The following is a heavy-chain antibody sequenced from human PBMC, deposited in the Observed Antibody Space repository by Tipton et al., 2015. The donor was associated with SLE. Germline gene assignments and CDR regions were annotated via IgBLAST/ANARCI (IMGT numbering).Heavy chain of an antibody. CDR1: GFDFNTHS. V-gene: IGHV3-48*04. CDR3: ARDPSGSRLDY. J-gene: IGHJ4*02. Sequence: GSLRLSCVASGFDFNTHSMNWVRQAPGKGLEWVSYISATSLTIHYADSVKGRFTTSRDNAKNSLYLQMNSLRAEDTAVYYCARDPSGSRLDYWGQGTLVTVSS. D-gene: IGHD1-26*01. CDR2: ISATSLTI.